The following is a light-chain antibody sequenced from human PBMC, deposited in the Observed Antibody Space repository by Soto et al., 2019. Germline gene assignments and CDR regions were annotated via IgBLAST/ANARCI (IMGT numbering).Light chain of an antibody. V-gene: IGKV3-20*01. Sequence: ERVLTQSPGTLSLSPGERATLSSRASQSVSNNYLAWYQQKPGQAPRLLIYGASNRATGIPDRFSGSGSGTDFTLTISRLEPEDFAVYYCQQYGSSGTFGQGTKVDIK. J-gene: IGKJ1*01. CDR1: QSVSNNY. CDR3: QQYGSSGT. CDR2: GAS.